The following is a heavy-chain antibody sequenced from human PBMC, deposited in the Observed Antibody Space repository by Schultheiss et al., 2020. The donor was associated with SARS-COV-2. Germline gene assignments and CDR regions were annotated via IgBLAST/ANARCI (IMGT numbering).Heavy chain of an antibody. CDR2: ISYDSTNI. CDR1: GFTFSTFA. Sequence: GGSLRLSCAASGFTFSTFAMHWVRQAPGKGLEWLTLISYDSTNIHYADSVKGRFTTSRDNSKNTLYLQMNSLRPEDTAIYYCARDLPPHDYWGQGTLVTVSS. CDR3: ARDLPPHDY. J-gene: IGHJ4*02. V-gene: IGHV3-30-3*01.